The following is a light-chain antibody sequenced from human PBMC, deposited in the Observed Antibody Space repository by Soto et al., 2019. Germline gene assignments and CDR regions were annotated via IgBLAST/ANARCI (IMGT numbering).Light chain of an antibody. Sequence: QSVLTQPASVSGSPGQSITISCTGTSSDVGGYNYVSWHQQHPGKAPKVLIYEVSDRPSGVSDRFSGSKSGNTASLTISGLQAEDEADYYCSSYTNSSTLDYVFGTGTKVTVL. CDR1: SSDVGGYNY. CDR2: EVS. CDR3: SSYTNSSTLDYV. V-gene: IGLV2-14*01. J-gene: IGLJ1*01.